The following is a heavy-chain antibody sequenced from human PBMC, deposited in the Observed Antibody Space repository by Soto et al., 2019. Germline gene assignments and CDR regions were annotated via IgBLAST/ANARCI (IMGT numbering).Heavy chain of an antibody. D-gene: IGHD3-10*01. Sequence: VQLVESGGGLVQPGGSLRLSCAASGFTFSRYAMYWVRQAPGKGLEDVSAISSNGGSTYYANSVKGRFTISRDNSKNTLYLQMGSLRAEDMAVYYCARSGDNGYYVDYWGQGTLVTVSS. CDR2: ISSNGGST. CDR1: GFTFSRYA. CDR3: ARSGDNGYYVDY. J-gene: IGHJ4*02. V-gene: IGHV3-64*01.